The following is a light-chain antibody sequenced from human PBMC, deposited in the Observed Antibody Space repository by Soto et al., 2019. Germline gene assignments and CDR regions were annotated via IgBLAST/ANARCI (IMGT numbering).Light chain of an antibody. J-gene: IGLJ1*01. CDR3: TSYTSYSTYV. V-gene: IGLV2-14*01. CDR1: SSDVGNYNY. Sequence: SALTQPASVSGSPGQSITISCTGTSSDVGNYNYVSWYQQHPGKAPKLMIYEVNNRPSGVSYRFSGSKSGNTASLTISGLQAEDEADYYCTSYTSYSTYVFGTGTKVTVL. CDR2: EVN.